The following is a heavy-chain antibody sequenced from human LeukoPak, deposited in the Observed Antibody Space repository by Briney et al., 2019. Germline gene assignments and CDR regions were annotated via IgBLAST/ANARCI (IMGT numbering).Heavy chain of an antibody. CDR2: INNDGSTT. D-gene: IGHD3-10*01. J-gene: IGHJ4*02. Sequence: GGSLRLSCAASGFNFSSYWMHWVRQPPGKGLVWVSHINNDGSTTNYADPEKRGSTNSRDNARNRMYQQMNSLRAEDAAVYYCVRERLYYGSGTHYNYLDYWGQGTLVTVSS. V-gene: IGHV3-74*01. CDR3: VRERLYYGSGTHYNYLDY. CDR1: GFNFSSYW.